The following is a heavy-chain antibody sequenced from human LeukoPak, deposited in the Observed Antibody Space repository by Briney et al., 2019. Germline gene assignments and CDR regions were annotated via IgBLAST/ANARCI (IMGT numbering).Heavy chain of an antibody. Sequence: SETLSLTCTVSGGSISSSSYYWGWIRQPPGKGLEWIGSIYYSGSTYYNPSLKSRVTISVDTSKNQFSLKLSSVTAADTAVYYCARHAIPYYDGSGIDYWGQGTLVTVSS. CDR2: IYYSGST. V-gene: IGHV4-39*01. CDR1: GGSISSSSYY. J-gene: IGHJ4*02. D-gene: IGHD3-10*01. CDR3: ARHAIPYYDGSGIDY.